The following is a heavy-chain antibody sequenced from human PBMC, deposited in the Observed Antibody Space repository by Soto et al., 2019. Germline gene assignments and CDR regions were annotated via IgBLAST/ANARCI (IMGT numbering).Heavy chain of an antibody. CDR2: ISGSGGST. CDR3: ASQYSSGWKFFDY. J-gene: IGHJ4*02. Sequence: EVQLLESGGGLVQPGGSLRLSCAVSGFTFSNYAVSWVRQAPGKGLEWVSTISGSGGSTYHADPVKGRFAISRDNSKNTLYLQMNTLRAEDTAVYYCASQYSSGWKFFDYWGQGTLVTVSS. D-gene: IGHD6-19*01. CDR1: GFTFSNYA. V-gene: IGHV3-23*01.